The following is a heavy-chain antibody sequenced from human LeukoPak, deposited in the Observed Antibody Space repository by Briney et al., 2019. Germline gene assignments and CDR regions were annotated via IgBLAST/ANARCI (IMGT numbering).Heavy chain of an antibody. D-gene: IGHD3-22*01. CDR2: IYYSGST. Sequence: SQTLSLTCTVSGGSISSGDYYWSWIRQPPGKGLEWIGYIYYSGSTYYNPSPKSRVTISVDTSKNQFSLKLSSVTAADTAVYYCARLYYYDSSGYRRFFDYWGQGTLVTVSS. J-gene: IGHJ4*02. CDR3: ARLYYYDSSGYRRFFDY. CDR1: GGSISSGDYY. V-gene: IGHV4-30-4*08.